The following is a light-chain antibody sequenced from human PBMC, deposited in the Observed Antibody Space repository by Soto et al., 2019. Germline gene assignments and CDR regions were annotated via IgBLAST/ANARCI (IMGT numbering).Light chain of an antibody. CDR3: AAWDDSLNGLVV. CDR2: SNN. V-gene: IGLV1-44*01. Sequence: QSALTQPPSASGTPGQRVTISCSGSSSNIGSNTVNWYQQLPGTAPKLLIYSNNQRPSGVPDRISGSKSGTSASLAISGLQSEDEADYYCAAWDDSLNGLVVFGGGTTLTVL. CDR1: SSNIGSNT. J-gene: IGLJ2*01.